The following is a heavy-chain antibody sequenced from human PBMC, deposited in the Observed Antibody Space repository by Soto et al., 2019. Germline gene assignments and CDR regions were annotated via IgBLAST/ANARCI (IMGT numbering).Heavy chain of an antibody. CDR1: GGSISSYY. CDR2: IYYSGST. V-gene: IGHV4-59*01. Sequence: SETLSLTCTVSGGSISSYYWSWIRQPPGKGLEWIGYIYYSGSTNYNPSLKSRVTISVDTSKNQFSLKLSSVTAADTAVYYCARISSSWYFDYWGQGTLVTVSS. J-gene: IGHJ4*02. D-gene: IGHD6-13*01. CDR3: ARISSSWYFDY.